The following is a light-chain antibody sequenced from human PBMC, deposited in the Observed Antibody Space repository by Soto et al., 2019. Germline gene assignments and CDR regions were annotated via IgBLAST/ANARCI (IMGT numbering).Light chain of an antibody. V-gene: IGKV1-17*01. Sequence: DIQMTPSPSSLSASVGDRVTITCRTSQGIRNELGWYQQKPGKAPKRLIYAASTLQSGVPSRFSGSGSGTEFTLTISSLQPEDFATYYCLQYNSYPQTFGQGTKVEIK. CDR3: LQYNSYPQT. CDR1: QGIRNE. J-gene: IGKJ1*01. CDR2: AAS.